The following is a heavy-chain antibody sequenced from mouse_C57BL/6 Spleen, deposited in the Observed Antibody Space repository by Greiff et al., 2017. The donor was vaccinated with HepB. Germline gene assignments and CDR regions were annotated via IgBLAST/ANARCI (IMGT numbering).Heavy chain of an antibody. CDR2: ISDGGSYT. J-gene: IGHJ4*01. Sequence: EVHLVESGGGLVKPGGSLKLSCAASGFTFSSYAMSWVRQTPEKRLEWVATISDGGSYTYYTDNVKGRFTISRDNAKNNLYLQMSHLKSEDTAMYYCAREGDGKDAMDYWGQGTSVTVSS. CDR3: AREGDGKDAMDY. V-gene: IGHV5-4*01. D-gene: IGHD2-1*01. CDR1: GFTFSSYA.